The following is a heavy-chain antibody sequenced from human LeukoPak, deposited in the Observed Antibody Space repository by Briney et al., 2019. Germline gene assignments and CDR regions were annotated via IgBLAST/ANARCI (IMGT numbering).Heavy chain of an antibody. J-gene: IGHJ6*02. D-gene: IGHD3-10*01. V-gene: IGHV1-46*01. CDR1: GYTVTSYY. CDR2: LNPSGGST. CDR3: ARDWITMVREYSYYYYYGMDV. Sequence: ASVKVSCKASGYTVTSYYMHWVRQAPGQGLEWMGILNPSGGSTSYAQKFQGRVTMTRDTSTSTVYMELSSLRSEDTAVYYCARDWITMVREYSYYYYYGMDVWGQGTTVTVSS.